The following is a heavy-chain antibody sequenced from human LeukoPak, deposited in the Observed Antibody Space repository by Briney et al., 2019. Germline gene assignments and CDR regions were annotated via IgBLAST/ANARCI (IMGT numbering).Heavy chain of an antibody. CDR2: ISSTGST. V-gene: IGHV4-59*01. CDR1: GGAISDYY. J-gene: IGHJ3*02. CDR3: ARDKSPTQDSSEQDGFDI. Sequence: RPSDTLSLTCTVSGGAISDYYWSWIRQPPGKGLEWIGYISSTGSTNRNPSLKSRVTLSSDTSKNQFSLKLNSVTAADTAVYYCARDKSPTQDSSEQDGFDIWAKGQWSPSLQ. D-gene: IGHD3-22*01.